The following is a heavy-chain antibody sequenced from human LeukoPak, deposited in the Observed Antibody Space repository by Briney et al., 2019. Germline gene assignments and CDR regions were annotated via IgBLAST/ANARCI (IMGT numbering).Heavy chain of an antibody. CDR3: AREVGIAAAFDY. Sequence: KFQGRATITRDTSASTAYMELSSLRSEDTAVYYCAREVGIAAAFDYWGQGTLVTVSS. V-gene: IGHV1-3*01. J-gene: IGHJ4*02. D-gene: IGHD6-13*01.